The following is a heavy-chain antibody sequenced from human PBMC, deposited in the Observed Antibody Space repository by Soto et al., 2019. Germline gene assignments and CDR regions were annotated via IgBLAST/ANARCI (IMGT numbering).Heavy chain of an antibody. Sequence: QVHLQDSGPGLVKPSETLSLTCAVSGGSISTFYWSWIRQPPGKGLEWIGYIYYTGSTNYNPSLKSRVTISVDTSKNQFSLKMSSVTAADTAVYYCARTQLGTFDYWGQGTLVTFSS. CDR2: IYYTGST. J-gene: IGHJ4*02. D-gene: IGHD7-27*01. CDR3: ARTQLGTFDY. CDR1: GGSISTFY. V-gene: IGHV4-59*01.